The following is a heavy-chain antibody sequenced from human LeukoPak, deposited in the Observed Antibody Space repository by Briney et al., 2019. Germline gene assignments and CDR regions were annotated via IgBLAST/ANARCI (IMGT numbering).Heavy chain of an antibody. Sequence: SETLSLTCAVSRGSISSYYWSWIRQSPGKGLEWTGYIYYDGSTNYNPSLKSRATISLDTSKNQFSLRLSSVTAADTAVYYCASLGGSGSWNFGYWGQGALVTVSS. CDR1: RGSISSYY. CDR2: IYYDGST. J-gene: IGHJ4*02. CDR3: ASLGGSGSWNFGY. D-gene: IGHD3-10*01. V-gene: IGHV4-59*01.